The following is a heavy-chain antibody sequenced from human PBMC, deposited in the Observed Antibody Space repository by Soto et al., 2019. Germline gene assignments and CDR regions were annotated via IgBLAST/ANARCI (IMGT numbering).Heavy chain of an antibody. CDR2: IFHSGST. CDR1: GGSISSGGYS. V-gene: IGHV4-30-2*02. D-gene: IGHD5-12*01. J-gene: IGHJ4*02. Sequence: SETLSLTCAVSGGSISSGGYSWSWLRQPPGKGLEWIGYIFHSGSTYYNPSLKSRVTISVDGSKNTLYLQMSSLRAEDTAVYYCVKEIGGYSGYQVDYWGQGTLVTVSS. CDR3: VKEIGGYSGYQVDY.